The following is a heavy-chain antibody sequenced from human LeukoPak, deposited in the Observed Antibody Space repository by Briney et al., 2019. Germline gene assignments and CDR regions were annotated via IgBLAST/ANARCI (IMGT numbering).Heavy chain of an antibody. V-gene: IGHV4-61*02. D-gene: IGHD3-22*01. J-gene: IGHJ4*02. CDR2: IYTSGST. CDR1: GGSISSGSYY. CDR3: ARADHDYYDSSGYLGY. Sequence: RASQTLSLTCTVSGGSISSGSYYWRWIRQPAGKGLEWIGRIYTSGSTKYNPSLKSRVTISVDTSKNQFSLKLSSVTAADTAVYYCARADHDYYDSSGYLGYWGQGTLVTVSS.